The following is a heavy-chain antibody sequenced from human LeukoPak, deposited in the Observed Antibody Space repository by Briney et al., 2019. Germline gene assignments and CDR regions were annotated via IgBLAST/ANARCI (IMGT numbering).Heavy chain of an antibody. D-gene: IGHD6-19*01. J-gene: IGHJ4*02. V-gene: IGHV1-18*01. CDR3: ARRPYSSGWFIDY. CDR1: GYTFTSYG. Sequence: GASVTVSCKGSGYTFTSYGISWVRQARGQGLEWMGWISAYNGNTNYAQKLQGRVTMTTDTSTSTAYMELRSLRSKDTAVYYCARRPYSSGWFIDYWGQGTLVTVSS. CDR2: ISAYNGNT.